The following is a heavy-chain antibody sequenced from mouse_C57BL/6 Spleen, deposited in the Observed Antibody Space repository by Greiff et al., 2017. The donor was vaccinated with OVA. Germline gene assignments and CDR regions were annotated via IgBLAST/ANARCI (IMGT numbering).Heavy chain of an antibody. J-gene: IGHJ1*03. Sequence: EVQLQQSGPELVKPGASVKIPCKASGYTFTDYNMDWVKQSHGKSLEWIGDINPNNGGTIYNQKFKGKATLTVDKSSSTAYMQLRSLTSEDTAVDYCARDSYYYGSSRGYFDGWGTGTTVTVS. D-gene: IGHD1-1*01. V-gene: IGHV1-18*01. CDR1: GYTFTDYN. CDR2: INPNNGGT. CDR3: ARDSYYYGSSRGYFDG.